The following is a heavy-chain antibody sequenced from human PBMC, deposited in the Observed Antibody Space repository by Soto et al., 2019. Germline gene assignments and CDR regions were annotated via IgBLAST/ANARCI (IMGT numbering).Heavy chain of an antibody. CDR1: GFTFSSYG. CDR2: ISYDGSNK. D-gene: IGHD4-17*01. Sequence: GGSLRLSCAASGFTFSSYGMHWVRQAPGKGLEWVAVISYDGSNKYYADSVKGRFTISRDNSKNTLYLQMNSLRAEDTAVYYCAKDNYYGDYVPTDYWGQGTLVTVSS. CDR3: AKDNYYGDYVPTDY. J-gene: IGHJ4*02. V-gene: IGHV3-30*18.